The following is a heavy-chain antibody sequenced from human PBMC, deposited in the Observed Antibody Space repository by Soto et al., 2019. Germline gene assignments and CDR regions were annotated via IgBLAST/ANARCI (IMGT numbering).Heavy chain of an antibody. V-gene: IGHV4-34*01. CDR1: SGSFCGFY. J-gene: IGHJ5*02. Sequence: PSETLSLTCAVYSGSFCGFYWRWFRQPPRKIGEINHGGGTNCNPSLKSRVTISVDTSKTQLSLRLISVTAADTAVFYCVRPTEVTQDWFYPWGQGTLVTVSS. CDR3: VRPTEVTQDWFYP. CDR2: INHGGGT. D-gene: IGHD2-21*02.